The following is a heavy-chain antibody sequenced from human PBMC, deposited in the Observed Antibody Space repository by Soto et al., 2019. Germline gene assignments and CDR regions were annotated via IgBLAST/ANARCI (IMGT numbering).Heavy chain of an antibody. J-gene: IGHJ5*02. V-gene: IGHV1-2*02. CDR3: ARLGIAVAGNNWFDP. CDR1: GYTFTGYY. D-gene: IGHD6-19*01. CDR2: INPNSGGT. Sequence: GASVKVSCKASGYTFTGYYMHWVRQAPGQGLEWMGWINPNSGGTNYAQKFQGRVTMTRDTSISTAYMELSRLRSDDTAVYYCARLGIAVAGNNWFDPWGQGTLVTVSS.